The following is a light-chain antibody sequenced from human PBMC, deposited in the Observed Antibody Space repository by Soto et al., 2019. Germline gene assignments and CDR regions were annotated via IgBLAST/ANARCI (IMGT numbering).Light chain of an antibody. CDR3: GTWDNRLHVGV. V-gene: IGLV1-51*01. CDR1: DSNIGRDY. J-gene: IGLJ2*01. Sequence: QSVLTQPPSVSAAPGQRVTISCSGSDSNIGRDYVSWYQHLPGIAPKLLIYDNSERPPGIPDRFSGSKSGTSATLGITGLQTGDEADYYCGTWDNRLHVGVFGGGTKLTVL. CDR2: DNS.